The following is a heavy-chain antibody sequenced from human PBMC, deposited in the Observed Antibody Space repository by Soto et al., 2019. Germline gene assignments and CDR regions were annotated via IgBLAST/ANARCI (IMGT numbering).Heavy chain of an antibody. D-gene: IGHD3-22*01. Sequence: ASVKVSCTASGYTFTSYYMHWVRQAPGQGLEWMGIINPSGGSTRYAQKFQGRVTMTRDTSTSTVYMELSSLRSEDTAVYYCARGFIYDSSCYYFDYWCQGTLVTVSS. V-gene: IGHV1-46*01. CDR1: GYTFTSYY. CDR2: INPSGGST. J-gene: IGHJ4*02. CDR3: ARGFIYDSSCYYFDY.